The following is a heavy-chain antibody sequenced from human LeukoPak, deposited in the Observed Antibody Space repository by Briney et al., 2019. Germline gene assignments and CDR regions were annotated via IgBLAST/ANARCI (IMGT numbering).Heavy chain of an antibody. Sequence: ASVKVSCTASGGTFSSYAISWVRQAPGQGLEWMGGVIPIFGTANYAQKFQGRVTITADESTSTAYMELSSLRSEDTAVYYCARVSPADSWSGYYRNYFDYWGQGTLVTVSS. J-gene: IGHJ4*02. CDR3: ARVSPADSWSGYYRNYFDY. V-gene: IGHV1-69*13. CDR1: GGTFSSYA. D-gene: IGHD3-3*01. CDR2: VIPIFGTA.